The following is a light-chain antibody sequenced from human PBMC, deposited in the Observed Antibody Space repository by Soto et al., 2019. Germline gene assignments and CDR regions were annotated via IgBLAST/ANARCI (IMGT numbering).Light chain of an antibody. CDR2: AAS. V-gene: IGKV1-5*01. Sequence: DIQMTHSPSTLSASVGNRVTITCRASQSISNWLAWYQQKPGKAPKLLIYAASTLQSGVPSRFSGSGSGTEFTLTISSLQPEDFATYYCQQFNSYPITFGQGTRLEIK. CDR1: QSISNW. CDR3: QQFNSYPIT. J-gene: IGKJ5*01.